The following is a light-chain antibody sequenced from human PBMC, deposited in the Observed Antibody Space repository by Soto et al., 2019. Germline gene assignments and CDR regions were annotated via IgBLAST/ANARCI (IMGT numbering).Light chain of an antibody. V-gene: IGKV3-15*01. CDR3: QQYNNWPWT. J-gene: IGKJ1*01. CDR1: QSVSSN. Sequence: IVMTQSPATLSVSPGERATLSCRASQSVSSNLAWYQQKPGQGPRLLIYGASTRATGIPARFSGSGSGTEFTLTISRLQSEDFALYFCQQYNNWPWTFGQGTKVDI. CDR2: GAS.